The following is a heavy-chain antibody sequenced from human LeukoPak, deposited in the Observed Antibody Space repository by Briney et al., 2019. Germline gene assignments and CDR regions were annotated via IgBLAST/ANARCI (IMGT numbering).Heavy chain of an antibody. J-gene: IGHJ4*02. CDR1: GFTFSSYA. D-gene: IGHD6-13*01. CDR2: ISGSGDST. CDR3: AKTRPLHSSRWSHGDY. V-gene: IGHV3-23*01. Sequence: GGSLRLSCAASGFTFSSYAMSWVRQAPGKGLEWVSAISGSGDSTYYGDSVKGRFTISRDNPTNTLYLQINSLRAEDTAVYYCAKTRPLHSSRWSHGDYWGQGTLVTVSS.